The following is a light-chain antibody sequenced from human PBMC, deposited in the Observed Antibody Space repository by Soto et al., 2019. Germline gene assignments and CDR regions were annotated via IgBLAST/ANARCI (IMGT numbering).Light chain of an antibody. CDR2: LEGSGTY. CDR1: SGHSSYI. V-gene: IGLV4-60*02. CDR3: ETWNSNTRV. Sequence: QLVLTQSSSASASLGSSVKLTCTLNSGHSSYIIAWHQQQPGKAPRYLMKLEGSGTYNKGSGVPDRFSGSSSGADRYLTISSLQFEDEADYYCETWNSNTRVFGGGTKLTVL. J-gene: IGLJ2*01.